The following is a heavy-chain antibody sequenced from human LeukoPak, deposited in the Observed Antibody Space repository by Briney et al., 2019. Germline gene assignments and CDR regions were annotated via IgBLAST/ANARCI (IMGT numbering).Heavy chain of an antibody. CDR3: ARGPAVAVAGTSWFDP. CDR2: ISGSGGST. J-gene: IGHJ5*02. CDR1: GFTFSSYA. V-gene: IGHV3-23*01. Sequence: GASLRLSCAASGFTFSSYAMSWVRQAPGKGLEWVSAISGSGGSTYYADSVKGRFTISRDNSKNTLYLQMNSLRAEDTAVYYCARGPAVAVAGTSWFDPWGQGTLVTVSS. D-gene: IGHD6-19*01.